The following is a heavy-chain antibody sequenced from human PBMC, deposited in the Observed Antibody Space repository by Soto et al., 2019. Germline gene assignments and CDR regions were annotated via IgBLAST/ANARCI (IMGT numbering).Heavy chain of an antibody. CDR1: GFTFSSYW. D-gene: IGHD2-8*01. CDR2: IKQDGSEK. J-gene: IGHJ4*02. V-gene: IGHV3-7*01. Sequence: PGGSLRLSCAASGFTFSSYWMSWVRQAPGKGLEWVANIKQDGSEKYYVDSVKGRFTISRDNAKNSVFLQMNNLRADDTAVYYCARDLRFSSTNYFDFWGRGTLVTVSS. CDR3: ARDLRFSSTNYFDF.